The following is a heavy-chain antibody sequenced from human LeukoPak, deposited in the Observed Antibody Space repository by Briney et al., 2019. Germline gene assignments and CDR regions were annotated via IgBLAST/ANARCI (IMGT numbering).Heavy chain of an antibody. V-gene: IGHV4-59*01. J-gene: IGHJ4*02. CDR3: ARAVAVAEYYFDY. CDR1: GGSISSYY. CDR2: IYYSGST. Sequence: SETLSPTCTVSGGSISSYYWSWIRQPPGKGLEWIGYIYYSGSTNYNPSLKSRVTISVDTSKNQFSLKLSSVTAADTAVYYCARAVAVAEYYFDYWGQGTLVTVSS. D-gene: IGHD6-19*01.